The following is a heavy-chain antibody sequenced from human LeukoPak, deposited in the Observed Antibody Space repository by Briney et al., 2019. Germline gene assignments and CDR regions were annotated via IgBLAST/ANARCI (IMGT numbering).Heavy chain of an antibody. D-gene: IGHD3-9*01. Sequence: PSETLSLTCTVSTASISDYYWSWIRQPPGKGLEWIGYVYYSGSTNYNPSLKSRVTISVDTSKNQFSLKLSSVTAADTAVYYCANYDILTGYLTSWGQGTLVTVSS. CDR3: ANYDILTGYLTS. V-gene: IGHV4-59*01. CDR2: VYYSGST. J-gene: IGHJ5*02. CDR1: TASISDYY.